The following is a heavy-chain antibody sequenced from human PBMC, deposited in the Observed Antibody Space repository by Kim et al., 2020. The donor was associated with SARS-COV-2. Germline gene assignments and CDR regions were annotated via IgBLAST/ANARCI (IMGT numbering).Heavy chain of an antibody. CDR1: GFTFSSYG. CDR2: ISYDGSNK. CDR3: ARVSLVPAAMFSYYYYGMDV. J-gene: IGHJ6*02. D-gene: IGHD2-2*01. Sequence: GGSLRLSCAASGFTFSSYGMHWVRQAPGKGLEWVAVISYDGSNKYYADSVKGRFTISRDNSKNTLYLQMNSLRAEDTAVYYCARVSLVPAAMFSYYYYGMDVWGQGTTVTVSS. V-gene: IGHV3-33*05.